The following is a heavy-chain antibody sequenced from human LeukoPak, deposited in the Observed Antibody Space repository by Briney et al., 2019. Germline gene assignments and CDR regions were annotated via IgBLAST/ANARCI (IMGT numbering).Heavy chain of an antibody. CDR2: ISSSSSYI. Sequence: GGSLRLSCAASGFTFSSYSMKWVRQAPGKGLEWVSSISSSSSYIYYADSVKGRFTISRDNAKNSLYLQMNSLRAEDTAVYYCARDAALDHCGGDCYPDYWGQGTLVTVSS. J-gene: IGHJ4*02. CDR3: ARDAALDHCGGDCYPDY. V-gene: IGHV3-21*04. D-gene: IGHD2-21*01. CDR1: GFTFSSYS.